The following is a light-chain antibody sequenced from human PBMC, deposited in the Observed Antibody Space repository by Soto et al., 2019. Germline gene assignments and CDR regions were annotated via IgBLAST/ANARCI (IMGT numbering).Light chain of an antibody. Sequence: DIQMTQSPSSLSASVGDRVTITCRASQSISNYLAWYQQKPGKVPKLLIYAASTLQSGVPSRFSGSGSGTDFTLTISSLQPEDVATYSCQKYNSAPPYPFGQGTKLEIK. CDR3: QKYNSAPPYP. CDR2: AAS. CDR1: QSISNY. V-gene: IGKV1-27*01. J-gene: IGKJ2*01.